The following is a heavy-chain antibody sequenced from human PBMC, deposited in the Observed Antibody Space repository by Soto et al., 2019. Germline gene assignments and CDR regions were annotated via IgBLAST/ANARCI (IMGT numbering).Heavy chain of an antibody. CDR1: GFTFSHYE. CDR2: ISSSATTI. Sequence: GGSLRLSXAASGFTFSHYEMNWVRQAPGKGLEWVSSISSSATTIYYADSVKGRFTISRDNAKNSLYLQMNSLRVEDTAVYYCARVYCSTTTCYGVDHWGQGTLVTVSS. CDR3: ARVYCSTTTCYGVDH. V-gene: IGHV3-48*03. D-gene: IGHD2-2*01. J-gene: IGHJ4*02.